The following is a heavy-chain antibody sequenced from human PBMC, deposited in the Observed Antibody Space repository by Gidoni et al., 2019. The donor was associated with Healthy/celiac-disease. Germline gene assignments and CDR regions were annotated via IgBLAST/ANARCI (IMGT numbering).Heavy chain of an antibody. Sequence: EVQLVESGGGLVQPGGSLRLSCSASGFPFSSYAMHWVRQAPGKGLEYVSAISSNGGSTYYADSVKGRFTISRDNSKNTLYLQMSSLRAEDTAVYYCVKDSFVVVTAFDYWGQGTLVTVSS. CDR3: VKDSFVVVTAFDY. CDR2: ISSNGGST. D-gene: IGHD2-21*02. CDR1: GFPFSSYA. J-gene: IGHJ4*02. V-gene: IGHV3-64D*06.